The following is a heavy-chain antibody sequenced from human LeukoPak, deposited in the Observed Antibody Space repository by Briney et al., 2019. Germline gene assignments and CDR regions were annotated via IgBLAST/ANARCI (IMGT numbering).Heavy chain of an antibody. CDR2: IYSGGST. Sequence: GGSLRLSCAASGFTVSSNYMSWVRQAPGKGLEWVSVIYSGGSTYYADSVEGRFTISRDNSKNTLYLQMNSLRAEDTAVYYCAELGITMIGGVWGKGTTVTISS. D-gene: IGHD3-10*02. CDR3: AELGITMIGGV. J-gene: IGHJ6*04. CDR1: GFTVSSNY. V-gene: IGHV3-53*01.